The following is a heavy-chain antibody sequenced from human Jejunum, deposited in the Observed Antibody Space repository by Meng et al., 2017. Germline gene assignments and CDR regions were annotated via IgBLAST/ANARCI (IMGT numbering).Heavy chain of an antibody. Sequence: QVQLMQSGAEMKKPGASVKISCKASEHPLNAFTIHWVRQAPEQRLELIGWINTGNGVTKYSQSFQGRVTITRDSSATTTYMELTRLTSEDTAVYYCARGGYYSFDYWGQGTLVTVSS. CDR1: EHPLNAFT. D-gene: IGHD5-18*01. CDR3: ARGGYYSFDY. J-gene: IGHJ4*02. CDR2: INTGNGVT. V-gene: IGHV1-3*04.